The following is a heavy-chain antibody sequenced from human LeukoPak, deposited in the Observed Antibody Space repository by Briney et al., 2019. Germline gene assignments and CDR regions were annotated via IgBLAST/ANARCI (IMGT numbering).Heavy chain of an antibody. CDR3: ARHQGTTVTTNPYYYYYMDV. D-gene: IGHD4-11*01. CDR2: INHSGGT. CDR1: GGSFSGFY. J-gene: IGHJ6*03. V-gene: IGHV4-34*01. Sequence: SETLSLTCAVYGGSFSGFYWSWIRQPPGKGLEWIGEINHSGGTNYNPSLKSRVTISVDTSKNQFSLKVTSVTAADTAVYYCARHQGTTVTTNPYYYYYMDVWGKGTTVTVSS.